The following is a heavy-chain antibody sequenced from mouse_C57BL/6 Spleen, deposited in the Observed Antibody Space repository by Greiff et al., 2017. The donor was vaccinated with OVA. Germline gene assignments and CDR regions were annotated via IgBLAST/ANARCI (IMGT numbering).Heavy chain of an antibody. J-gene: IGHJ4*01. CDR2: IDPSDSYT. CDR3: ARGRNYAMDY. Sequence: QVQLQQPGAELVMPGASVKLSCKASGYTFTSYWMHWVKQRPGQGLEWIGEIDPSDSYTTINLKFKGKSTLTVHKSSSTAYMQLSSLTSEDSAVYYCARGRNYAMDYWGQGTSVTVSS. V-gene: IGHV1-69*01. CDR1: GYTFTSYW.